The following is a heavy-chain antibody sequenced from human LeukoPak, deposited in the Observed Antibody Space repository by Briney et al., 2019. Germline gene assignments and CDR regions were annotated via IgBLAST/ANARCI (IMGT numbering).Heavy chain of an antibody. CDR1: GGTFSSYA. V-gene: IGHV1-2*02. CDR2: INPNSGGT. Sequence: ASVKVSCKASGGTFSSYAISWVRQAPGQGLEWMGWINPNSGGTNYAQKFQGRVTMTRDTSISTAYMELSRLRSDDTAVYYCARDPFKVATDNFDYWGQGTLVTVSS. D-gene: IGHD5-12*01. CDR3: ARDPFKVATDNFDY. J-gene: IGHJ4*02.